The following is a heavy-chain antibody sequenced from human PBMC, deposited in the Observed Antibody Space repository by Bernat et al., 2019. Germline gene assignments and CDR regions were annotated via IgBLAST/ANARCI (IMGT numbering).Heavy chain of an antibody. CDR2: ISSSGSTI. D-gene: IGHD2-15*01. CDR3: ARKTVVAATRIQTLDY. J-gene: IGHJ4*02. V-gene: IGHV3-48*03. CDR1: GFTFSSYE. Sequence: EVQLVESGGGLVQPGGSLRLSCAASGFTFSSYEMNWVRQAPGKGLEWVSYISSSGSTIYYADSVKGRFTISRDNAKNSLYLQMNSLRAEDTAVYYCARKTVVAATRIQTLDYWGQGTLVTVSS.